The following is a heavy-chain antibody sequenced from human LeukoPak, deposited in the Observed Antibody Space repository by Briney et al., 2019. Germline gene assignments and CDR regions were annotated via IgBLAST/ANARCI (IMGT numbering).Heavy chain of an antibody. V-gene: IGHV1-69*06. CDR2: IIPIFGTA. Sequence: ASVKVSCKASGGTFSSYAISWVRQAPGQGLEWVGGIIPIFGTANYAQKFQGRVTITADKSTSTAYMELSSLRSEDTAVYYCAREYYGSGSYYNAPFDYWGQGTLVTVSS. CDR3: AREYYGSGSYYNAPFDY. D-gene: IGHD3-10*01. CDR1: GGTFSSYA. J-gene: IGHJ4*02.